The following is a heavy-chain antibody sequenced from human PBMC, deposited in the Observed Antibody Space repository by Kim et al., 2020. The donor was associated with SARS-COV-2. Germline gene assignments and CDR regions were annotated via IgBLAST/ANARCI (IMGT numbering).Heavy chain of an antibody. CDR1: GFTVSSNY. CDR2: IYSGGST. J-gene: IGHJ6*02. CDR3: AREFSMGYYYYGMDV. Sequence: GGSLRLSCAASGFTVSSNYMSWVRQAPGKGLEWVSVIYSGGSTYYADSVKGRFTISRVNSKNTLYLQMNSLRAEDTAVYYCAREFSMGYYYYGMDVWGQGTTVTFSS. D-gene: IGHD3-10*01. V-gene: IGHV3-53*01.